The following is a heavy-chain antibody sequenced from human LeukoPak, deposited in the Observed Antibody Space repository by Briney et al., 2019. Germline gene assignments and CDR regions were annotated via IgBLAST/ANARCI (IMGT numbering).Heavy chain of an antibody. Sequence: GASVKVSCKASGGTFSSYAISWVRQAPGQGLEWMGGIIPIFGTANYAQKFQGRVTITADESTSTAYMELSRLRSEDTAVYYCARVGGYEPFDYWGQGTLVTVSS. CDR3: ARVGGYEPFDY. J-gene: IGHJ4*02. D-gene: IGHD5-12*01. V-gene: IGHV1-69*13. CDR2: IIPIFGTA. CDR1: GGTFSSYA.